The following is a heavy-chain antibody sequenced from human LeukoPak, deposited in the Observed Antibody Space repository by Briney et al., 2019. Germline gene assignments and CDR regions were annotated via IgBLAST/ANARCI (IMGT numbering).Heavy chain of an antibody. J-gene: IGHJ6*02. CDR3: ARDMTTVTQYYYYGMDV. CDR1: GGTFSSYA. CDR2: IIPILGIA. D-gene: IGHD4-17*01. V-gene: IGHV1-69*04. Sequence: SVKDSCKASGGTFSSYAIRWVRQAPGQGLEWMGRIIPILGIANYAQKFQGRVTITADKSTSTAYMELSSLRSEDTAVYYCARDMTTVTQYYYYGMDVWGQGTTVTVSS.